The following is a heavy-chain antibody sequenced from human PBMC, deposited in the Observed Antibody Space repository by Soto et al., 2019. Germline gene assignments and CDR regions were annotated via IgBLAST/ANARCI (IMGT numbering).Heavy chain of an antibody. CDR3: ARHRGYCTNGVCYTYFDY. Sequence: GESLKISCKGSGYSFTSYWISWVRQMPGKGLEWMGRIDPSDSYTNYSPSFQGHVTISADKSISTAYLQWSSLKASDTAMYYCARHRGYCTNGVCYTYFDYWGQGTLVTVSS. CDR1: GYSFTSYW. CDR2: IDPSDSYT. D-gene: IGHD2-8*01. V-gene: IGHV5-10-1*01. J-gene: IGHJ4*02.